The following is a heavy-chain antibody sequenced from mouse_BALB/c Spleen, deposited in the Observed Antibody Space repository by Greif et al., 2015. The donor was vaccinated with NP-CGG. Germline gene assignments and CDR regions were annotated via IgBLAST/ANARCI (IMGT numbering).Heavy chain of an antibody. Sequence: QVQLQQPGAELMKPGASVKISCKATGYTFSSYWIEWVKQRPGHGLEWIGEILPGSGSTNYNEKFKGKATFTADTSSNTAYMQLSSLTSEDSAVYYCARYYGSSYPRYFDVWGAGTTVTVSS. D-gene: IGHD1-1*01. V-gene: IGHV1-9*01. J-gene: IGHJ1*01. CDR2: ILPGSGST. CDR1: GYTFSSYW. CDR3: ARYYGSSYPRYFDV.